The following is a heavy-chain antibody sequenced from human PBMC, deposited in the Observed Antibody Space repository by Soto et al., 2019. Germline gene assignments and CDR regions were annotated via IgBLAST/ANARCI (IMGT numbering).Heavy chain of an antibody. CDR3: ARSASPFDY. Sequence: PGWSLRLSCAASGFSFSSYEMNWVRQAPGKGLEWVSKISTSGKTIHYADSVKGRFTISRDNAKNSLCLQMNSLRADDTAVYYCARSASPFDYWGQGTLVTVSS. D-gene: IGHD2-15*01. CDR2: ISTSGKTI. V-gene: IGHV3-48*03. CDR1: GFSFSSYE. J-gene: IGHJ4*02.